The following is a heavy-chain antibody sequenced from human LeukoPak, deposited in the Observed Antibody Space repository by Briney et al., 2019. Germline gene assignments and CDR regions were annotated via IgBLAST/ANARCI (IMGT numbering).Heavy chain of an antibody. CDR1: GFKFSYYW. CDR2: ITVSGREQ. V-gene: IGHV3-7*01. CDR3: ARGWGEKGRCRGGTCNNPQFDY. D-gene: IGHD2-15*01. J-gene: IGHJ4*02. Sequence: PVGCLRLSCAASGFKFSYYWMTWVRQAPGKGLEWLANITVSGREQYYVDSVKGRFTISRDNADDLVYLQMNSLRVEDTAVYYCARGWGEKGRCRGGTCNNPQFDYWGQGILVTVTS.